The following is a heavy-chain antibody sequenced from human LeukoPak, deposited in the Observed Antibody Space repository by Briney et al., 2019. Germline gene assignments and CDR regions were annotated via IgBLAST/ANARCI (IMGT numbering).Heavy chain of an antibody. CDR3: ASWEYSSGWYSYYGMDV. CDR2: IKQDGSEK. CDR1: GFTFSSYW. D-gene: IGHD6-19*01. Sequence: GGSLRLSCAASGFTFSSYWMSWVRQAPGKGLEWVANIKQDGSEKYYVDSVKGRFTISRDNAKNSLYLQMNSLRAEDTAVYYCASWEYSSGWYSYYGMDVWGQGTTVTVSS. V-gene: IGHV3-7*01. J-gene: IGHJ6*02.